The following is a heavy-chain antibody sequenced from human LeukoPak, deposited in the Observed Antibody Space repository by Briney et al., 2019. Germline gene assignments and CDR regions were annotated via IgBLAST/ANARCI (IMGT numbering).Heavy chain of an antibody. CDR2: INPNSGGT. CDR3: ARVGYSSGWSDY. D-gene: IGHD6-19*01. J-gene: IGHJ4*02. V-gene: IGHV1-2*06. Sequence: ASVKVSCKASGYTFTGYYMHWVRQAPGQGLEWMGRINPNSGGTNYAQKFQGRVTTTRDTSISTAYMELSRLRSDDTAVYYCARVGYSSGWSDYWGQGTLVTVSS. CDR1: GYTFTGYY.